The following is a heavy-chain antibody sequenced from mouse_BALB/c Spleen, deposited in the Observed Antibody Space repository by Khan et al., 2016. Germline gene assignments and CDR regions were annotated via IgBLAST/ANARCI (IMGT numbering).Heavy chain of an antibody. CDR1: GYTFTPYI. CDR2: VNPYTDGT. V-gene: IGHV1S136*01. J-gene: IGHJ2*01. Sequence: VQLQQPGPVLVKPGTSVKMSCKASGYTFTPYIIHWAKQKPGQGLEWIGYVNPYTDGTQYNEKFKHKATLTSDKSSSTAYMDLSSLTSDDSAVYYCARGDYGGQGTTLTVSS. CDR3: ARGDY.